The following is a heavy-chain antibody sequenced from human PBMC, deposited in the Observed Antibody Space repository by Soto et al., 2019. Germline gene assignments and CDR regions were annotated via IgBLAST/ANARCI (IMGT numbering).Heavy chain of an antibody. J-gene: IGHJ4*02. CDR1: GGSFSGYY. D-gene: IGHD3-22*01. V-gene: IGHV4-34*01. Sequence: SETLSLTCAVYGGSFSGYYWSWIRQPPGKGLEWIGEINHSGSTNYNPSLKSRVTISVDTSKNQFSLKLSSVTAADTAVYYCARGSSITMITFDYWGQGTLVTVSS. CDR3: ARGSSITMITFDY. CDR2: INHSGST.